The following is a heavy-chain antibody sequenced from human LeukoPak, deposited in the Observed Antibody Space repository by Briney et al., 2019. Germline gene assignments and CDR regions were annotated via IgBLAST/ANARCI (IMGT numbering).Heavy chain of an antibody. Sequence: SETLSLTCAVYGGSFSGYYWSWIRQPPGKGLEWIGEINHSGSTNYNPSLKSRVTISVDTSKNQFSLKLSSVTAADTAVYYCASAGRDWYIYYGMDVWGQGTTVTVSS. J-gene: IGHJ6*02. D-gene: IGHD3/OR15-3a*01. V-gene: IGHV4-34*01. CDR1: GGSFSGYY. CDR3: ASAGRDWYIYYGMDV. CDR2: INHSGST.